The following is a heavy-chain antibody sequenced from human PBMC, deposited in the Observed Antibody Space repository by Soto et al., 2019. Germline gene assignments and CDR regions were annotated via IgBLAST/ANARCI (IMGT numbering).Heavy chain of an antibody. CDR1: GYTFTSYY. CDR3: SREGGPNWFDP. J-gene: IGHJ5*02. Sequence: QVQLVQSGAEVKKPGASVKVSCKASGYTFTSYYMHWVRQAPGQGLEWMGIINPSGGSTSYAQKFQGRVTMTRDTSTSTVYMELSSLRSEDTAVYYCSREGGPNWFDPWGQGTLVTVSS. V-gene: IGHV1-46*01. D-gene: IGHD3-16*01. CDR2: INPSGGST.